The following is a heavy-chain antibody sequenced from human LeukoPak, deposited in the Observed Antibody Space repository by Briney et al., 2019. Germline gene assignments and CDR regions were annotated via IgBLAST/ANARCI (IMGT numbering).Heavy chain of an antibody. J-gene: IGHJ5*02. V-gene: IGHV1-8*01. Sequence: ASVKVSCKASGYTFTSYDINWVRQATGQGLEWMGWMNPNSGNTGYAQKFQGRVTMTRNTSISTAYMGLSSLRPEDTAVYYCARLYYDSSGYYGYNWFDPWGQGTLVTVSS. D-gene: IGHD3-22*01. CDR3: ARLYYDSSGYYGYNWFDP. CDR2: MNPNSGNT. CDR1: GYTFTSYD.